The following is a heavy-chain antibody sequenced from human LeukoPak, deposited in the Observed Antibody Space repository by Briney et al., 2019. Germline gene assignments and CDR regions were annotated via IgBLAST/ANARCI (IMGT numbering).Heavy chain of an antibody. V-gene: IGHV1-69*04. D-gene: IGHD2-15*01. Sequence: GASVKVSCKASGYTFTSYYMHWVRQAPGQGLEWMGRIIPILGIANYAQKFQGRVTITADKSTSTAYMELSSLRSEDTAVYYCAREAPSVAVFQHWGQGTLVTVSS. CDR2: IIPILGIA. CDR3: AREAPSVAVFQH. CDR1: GYTFTSYY. J-gene: IGHJ1*01.